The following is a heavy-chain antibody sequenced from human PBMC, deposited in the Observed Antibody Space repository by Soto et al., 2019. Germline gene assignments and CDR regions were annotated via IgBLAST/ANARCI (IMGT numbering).Heavy chain of an antibody. J-gene: IGHJ6*02. CDR3: ARDSSYYYGSGSYRYYYGMDV. CDR1: GYTFTSYG. D-gene: IGHD3-10*01. Sequence: ASVKVSCKASGYTFTSYGISWVRQAPGQGLEWMGWISAYNGNTNYAQKLQGRVTMTTDTSTSTAYMELRSLRSDDTAVYYCARDSSYYYGSGSYRYYYGMDVWGQGTTVTVSS. CDR2: ISAYNGNT. V-gene: IGHV1-18*01.